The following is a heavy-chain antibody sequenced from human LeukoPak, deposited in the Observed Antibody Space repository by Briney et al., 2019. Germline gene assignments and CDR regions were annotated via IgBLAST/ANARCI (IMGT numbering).Heavy chain of an antibody. V-gene: IGHV3-23*01. CDR3: AKDQDYYGSGSYYPFDY. J-gene: IGHJ4*02. CDR2: ISGSGGRT. D-gene: IGHD3-10*01. CDR1: GFIFSNYA. Sequence: GGSLRLSCAASGFIFSNYAMRWVRQAPGKGLEWVSTISGSGGRTYYAESVKGRFAISRDNSKNTLYLQMNSLRAEDTAIYYCAKDQDYYGSGSYYPFDYWGQGTLVSVSS.